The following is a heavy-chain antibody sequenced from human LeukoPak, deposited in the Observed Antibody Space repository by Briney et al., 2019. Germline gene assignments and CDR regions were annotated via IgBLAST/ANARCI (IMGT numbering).Heavy chain of an antibody. Sequence: TSETLSLTCAVYGGSFSGYYWSWIRQPPGKGLEWIGEINHSGNTNSNPSLKSRVTMSVDTSKNQFSLKLSSLTAADTAMYYCARREPHGDYGGKIRYYYYMDVWGKGTTVTVSS. D-gene: IGHD4-23*01. CDR2: INHSGNT. CDR1: GGSFSGYY. J-gene: IGHJ6*03. CDR3: ARREPHGDYGGKIRYYYYMDV. V-gene: IGHV4-34*01.